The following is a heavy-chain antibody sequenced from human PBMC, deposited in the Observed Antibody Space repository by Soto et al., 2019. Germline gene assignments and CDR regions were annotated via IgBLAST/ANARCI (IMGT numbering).Heavy chain of an antibody. Sequence: EVQLVKSGGGLVKPGGSLRLSCAASGFTFNTYDMNCVRQAPGKGLESVSSITTSSAYIYYADSMKGRITISRDNAKNSLFLQMYSLRAEDTAVYYCVRSGTARLLRHSWFDTWGQGTLVTVSS. CDR2: ITTSSAYI. CDR3: VRSGTARLLRHSWFDT. V-gene: IGHV3-21*01. CDR1: GFTFNTYD. D-gene: IGHD2-21*01. J-gene: IGHJ5*02.